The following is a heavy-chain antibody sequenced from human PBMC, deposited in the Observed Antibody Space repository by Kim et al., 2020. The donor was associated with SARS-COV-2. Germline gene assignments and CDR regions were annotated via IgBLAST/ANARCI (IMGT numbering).Heavy chain of an antibody. D-gene: IGHD1-26*01. J-gene: IGHJ4*02. V-gene: IGHV4-34*01. CDR3: ARGRGAIHY. CDR2: GST. Sequence: GSTNYNPSLKSRVTISVDTSKNQFSLKLSSVTAADTAVYYCARGRGAIHYWGQGTLVTVSS.